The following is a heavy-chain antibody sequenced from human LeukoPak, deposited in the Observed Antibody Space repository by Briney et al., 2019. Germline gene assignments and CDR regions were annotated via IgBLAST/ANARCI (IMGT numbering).Heavy chain of an antibody. CDR2: IYYSGST. J-gene: IGHJ4*02. Sequence: SETLSLTCTVSGGSISSSSYYWGWIRQPPGKGPEWIGSIYYSGSTYYNPSLKSRVTISVDTSKNQFSLKLSSVTAADTAVYYCARLPTGYSSSWYWRGYWGQGTLVTVSS. CDR1: GGSISSSSYY. CDR3: ARLPTGYSSSWYWRGY. D-gene: IGHD6-13*01. V-gene: IGHV4-39*01.